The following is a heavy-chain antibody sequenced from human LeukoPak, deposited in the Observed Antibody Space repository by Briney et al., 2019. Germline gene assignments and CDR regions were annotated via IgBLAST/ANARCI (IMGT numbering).Heavy chain of an antibody. CDR1: GFTFSSYA. V-gene: IGHV3-23*01. CDR3: AKGSSSSRPYYFDY. CDR2: ISDNRVST. J-gene: IGHJ4*02. Sequence: GGSLRLSCAASGFTFSSYAMSWVRQAPGKGLEWVSAISDNRVSTYYADSVKGRFTVSRGNSKNTLYLQMNSLRVEDTAVYFCAKGSSSSRPYYFDYWGQGTLVTVSS. D-gene: IGHD6-6*01.